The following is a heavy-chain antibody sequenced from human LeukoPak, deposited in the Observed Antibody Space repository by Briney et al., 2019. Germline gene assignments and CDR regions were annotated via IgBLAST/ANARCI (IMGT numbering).Heavy chain of an antibody. CDR3: AREVVSSPSYFDS. J-gene: IGHJ4*02. Sequence: GVSLRLSCAASGFSVSNSYMYWVRQAPGKGLEWVSFFYKGDSTYYAESVRGRFTISRDNSKNTLYPLMNSLIPEDTAVYYCAREVVSSPSYFDSWGQGTLVTVSS. CDR2: FYKGDST. D-gene: IGHD2-15*01. CDR1: GFSVSNSY. V-gene: IGHV3-53*01.